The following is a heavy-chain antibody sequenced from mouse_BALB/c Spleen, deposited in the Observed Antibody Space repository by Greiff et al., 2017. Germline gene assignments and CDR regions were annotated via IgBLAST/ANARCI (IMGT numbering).Heavy chain of an antibody. CDR2: INPSTGYT. V-gene: IGHV1-7*01. J-gene: IGHJ3*01. CDR3: ARRYFTTGAWFAY. Sequence: VKLVESGAELAKPGASVKMSCKASGYTFTSYWMHWVKQRPGQGLEWIGYINPSTGYTEYNQKFKDKATLTADKSSSTAYMQLSSLTSEDSAVYYCARRYFTTGAWFAYWGQGTLVTVSA. CDR1: GYTFTSYW. D-gene: IGHD1-1*01.